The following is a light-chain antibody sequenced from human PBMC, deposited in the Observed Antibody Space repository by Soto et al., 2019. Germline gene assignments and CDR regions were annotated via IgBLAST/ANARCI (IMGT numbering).Light chain of an antibody. J-gene: IGLJ3*02. CDR2: GNS. CDR3: QSYDSSLSGWV. CDR1: SSNIGAGYD. V-gene: IGLV1-40*01. Sequence: QSALTQPPSVSGAPGQRVTISCTGSSSNIGAGYDVHWYQQLPGTAPKLLISGNSNRPSGVPDRFSGSKSGTSASLAITGLRAEDDADYYCQSYDSSLSGWVFGGGTKVTVL.